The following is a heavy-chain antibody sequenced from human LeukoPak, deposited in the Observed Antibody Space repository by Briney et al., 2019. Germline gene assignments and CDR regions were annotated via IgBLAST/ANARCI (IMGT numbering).Heavy chain of an antibody. CDR2: INHSGST. D-gene: IGHD6-13*01. CDR1: GGSFSGFY. J-gene: IGHJ5*02. Sequence: SETLPLTCAVYGGSFSGFYWRWIRQPPGKGLEWIGEINHSGSTNYNPSLKSRVTISVDTSKNQFSLKLSSVTAADTAVYYCAREYSSRSWFDPWGQGTLVTVSS. CDR3: AREYSSRSWFDP. V-gene: IGHV4-34*01.